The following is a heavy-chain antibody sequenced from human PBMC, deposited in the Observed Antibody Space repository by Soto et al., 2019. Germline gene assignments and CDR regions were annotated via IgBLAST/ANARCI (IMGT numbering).Heavy chain of an antibody. CDR2: IIPIFGTA. J-gene: IGHJ4*02. CDR1: GGTFSSYA. V-gene: IGHV1-69*01. Sequence: QVQLVQSGAEVKKPGSSVKVSSKASGGTFSSYAISWVRQAPGQGLEWMGGIIPIFGTANYAQKFQGRVTITADESTSTAYMELSSLRSEDTAVYYCARGIHYYDILTGYSSPFDYWGQGTLVTVSS. CDR3: ARGIHYYDILTGYSSPFDY. D-gene: IGHD3-9*01.